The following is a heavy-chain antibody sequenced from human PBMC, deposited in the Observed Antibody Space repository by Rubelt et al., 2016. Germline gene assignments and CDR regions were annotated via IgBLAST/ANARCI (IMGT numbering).Heavy chain of an antibody. V-gene: IGHV3-48*02. CDR3: AIRSNFWSGYRD. D-gene: IGHD3-3*01. CDR1: GFTFSSYS. Sequence: EVQLLESGGGLVQPGGSLRLSCAASGFTFSSYSMNWVRQAPGKGLEWVSYISSSSSTIYYADSVKGRFTISRDNAKNSLYLQMNRLRDEDTAVYYCAIRSNFWSGYRDWGQGTLVTVSS. J-gene: IGHJ4*02. CDR2: ISSSSSTI.